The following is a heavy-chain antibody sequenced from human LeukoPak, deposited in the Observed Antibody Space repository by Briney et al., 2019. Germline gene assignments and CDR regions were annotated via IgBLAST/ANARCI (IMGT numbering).Heavy chain of an antibody. J-gene: IGHJ4*02. D-gene: IGHD3-16*01. CDR1: GFTFSDYG. CDR2: IWYDGSNK. V-gene: IGHV3-33*01. CDR3: ARKNTAYIDF. Sequence: GRSLRLSCAASGFTFSDYGMHWVRQAPGKGLEWVAVIWYDGSNKYYADSVKGRITISRDNSKNTLFLQMNSLRAEDTAVYYCARKNTAYIDFWGQGTLVAVSS.